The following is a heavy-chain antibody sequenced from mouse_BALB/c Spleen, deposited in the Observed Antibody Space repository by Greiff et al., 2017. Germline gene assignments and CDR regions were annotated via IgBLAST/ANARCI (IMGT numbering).Heavy chain of an antibody. D-gene: IGHD2-2*01. J-gene: IGHJ3*01. CDR2: IDPFNGGT. Sequence: EVQLQQPGAELVRPGASVKLSCKASGYTFTSYYMHWVKQSHGKSLEWIGYIDPFNGGTSYNQKFKGKATLTVDKSSSTAYMHLSSLTSEDSAVYYCARPYGYDGDWFAYWGQGTLVTVSA. V-gene: IGHV1-34*01. CDR1: GYTFTSYY. CDR3: ARPYGYDGDWFAY.